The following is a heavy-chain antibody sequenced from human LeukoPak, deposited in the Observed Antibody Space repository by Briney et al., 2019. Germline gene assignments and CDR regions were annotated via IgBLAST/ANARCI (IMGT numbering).Heavy chain of an antibody. CDR1: VGSFSGYY. Sequence: PSETLSLTCAVYVGSFSGYYWSGIRDPPGKGLEWVGEINHSGGTNYNPSLKSRVTISVDTSKNQFSLKLSSVTAADTAVYYCAREGYYDILTGYYRFDYWGQGTLVTVPS. D-gene: IGHD3-9*01. J-gene: IGHJ4*02. CDR3: AREGYYDILTGYYRFDY. V-gene: IGHV4-34*01. CDR2: INHSGGT.